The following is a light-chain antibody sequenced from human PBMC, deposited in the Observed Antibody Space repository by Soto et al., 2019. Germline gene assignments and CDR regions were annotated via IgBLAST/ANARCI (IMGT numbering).Light chain of an antibody. J-gene: IGKJ1*01. V-gene: IGKV3-20*01. CDR1: QSVSSTY. CDR2: GAS. CDR3: QQYGSSSWT. Sequence: EIVLTQCPGTLSLSPGERATLSCRASQSVSSTYLAWYQQQPGQAPRLLIYGASNRATGIPDRFSGSGSGTDFTLTISRLEPEDFAVYYCQQYGSSSWTFGQGTKVEIK.